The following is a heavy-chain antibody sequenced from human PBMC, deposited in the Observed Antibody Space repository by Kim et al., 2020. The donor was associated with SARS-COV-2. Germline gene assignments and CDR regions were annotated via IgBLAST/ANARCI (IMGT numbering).Heavy chain of an antibody. J-gene: IGHJ5*02. CDR3: ARGAVAIYNWFDP. V-gene: IGHV4-39*07. Sequence: NPSHKGRVTIAVETAKNQFSLKVSSVTAADTAVYYWARGAVAIYNWFDPWGQGTLVTVSS. D-gene: IGHD6-19*01.